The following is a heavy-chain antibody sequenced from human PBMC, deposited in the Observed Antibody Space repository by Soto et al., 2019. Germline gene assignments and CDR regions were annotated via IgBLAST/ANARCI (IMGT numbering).Heavy chain of an antibody. J-gene: IGHJ4*01. D-gene: IGHD2-2*01. Sequence: DSVKVSCKASGYPLISYGISWVRQAPGQGLEWMGWINTYNGSTKVVLKFPGRVSMTTNTSTNTSYMELGSLRSEDPAGYYCPKRQTHSEAETSSIFDYWGHGTMVTVAS. CDR3: PKRQTHSEAETSSIFDY. CDR1: GYPLISYG. V-gene: IGHV1-18*04. CDR2: INTYNGST.